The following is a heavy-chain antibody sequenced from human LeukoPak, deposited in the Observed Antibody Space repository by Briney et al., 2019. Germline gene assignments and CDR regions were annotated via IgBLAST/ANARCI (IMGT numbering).Heavy chain of an antibody. J-gene: IGHJ4*02. CDR2: ITGSGGST. CDR3: ARELFDFDY. V-gene: IGHV3-23*01. CDR1: GFTFDNCT. D-gene: IGHD3-10*01. Sequence: GGSLRLSCAPSGFTFDNCTMTWVRQAPGKGLEWVSEITGSGGSTYYADSVKGRFTISRDNSKNTLYLQMNSLRAEDTAIYYCARELFDFDYWGQGTLVTVSS.